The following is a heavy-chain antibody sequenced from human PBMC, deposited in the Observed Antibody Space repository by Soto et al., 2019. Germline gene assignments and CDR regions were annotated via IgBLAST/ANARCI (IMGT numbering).Heavy chain of an antibody. V-gene: IGHV5-10-1*01. CDR1: GYSFTSYW. CDR2: IDPSDSYT. D-gene: IGHD3-3*01. J-gene: IGHJ6*02. CDR3: ATWAPSLPGGYYTPGMDV. Sequence: PGESLKISCKGSGYSFTSYWISWVRQMPGEGREWMGRIDPSDSYTNYSPSFQGHVTISADKSISTAYLQWSSLKASDTAMYYCATWAPSLPGGYYTPGMDVWGQGTTVTVSS.